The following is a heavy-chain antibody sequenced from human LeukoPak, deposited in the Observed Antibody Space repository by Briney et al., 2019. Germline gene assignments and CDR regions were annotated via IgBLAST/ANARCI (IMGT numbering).Heavy chain of an antibody. CDR2: IYYSGST. J-gene: IGHJ4*02. V-gene: IGHV4-39*07. CDR1: GGSISSYY. D-gene: IGHD6-13*01. CDR3: ARESYSSSWTSSYFDY. Sequence: SETLSLTCTVSGGSISSYYWGWIRQPPGKGLEWIGSIYYSGSTYYNPSLKSRVTISVDTSKNQFSLKLSSVTAADTAVYYCARESYSSSWTSSYFDYWGQGTLVTVSS.